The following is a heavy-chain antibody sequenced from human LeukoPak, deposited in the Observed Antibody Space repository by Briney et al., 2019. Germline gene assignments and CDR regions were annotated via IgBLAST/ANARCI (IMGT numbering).Heavy chain of an antibody. CDR1: GGATSSHY. D-gene: IGHD6-13*01. J-gene: IGHJ6*03. Sequence: PPETLSLTCTVSGGATSSHYWSWIRQPPGEGLEWSGYIYYSGGTNYNPSPTRRVTISVDTSKNQFSLKLSSVTAADTAVYYCAKIAAAGPTAYYYYYYMDVWGKGTTGTVSS. CDR2: IYYSGGT. V-gene: IGHV4-59*11. CDR3: AKIAAAGPTAYYYYYYMDV.